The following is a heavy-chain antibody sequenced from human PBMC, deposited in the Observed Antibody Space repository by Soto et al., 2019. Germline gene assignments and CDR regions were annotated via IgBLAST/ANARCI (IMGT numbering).Heavy chain of an antibody. V-gene: IGHV1-2*04. D-gene: IGHD2-15*01. CDR3: ARGAYCSGGSCYRYYCYGMDV. Sequence: ASVKVSCKASGYTFTGYYVHWVRQAPGQGLEWMGWITPNSGGTNYAQKFQGWVTMTRDTSISTAYMELSRLRSDDTAVYYCARGAYCSGGSCYRYYCYGMDVWGQGTTVTVSS. CDR1: GYTFTGYY. CDR2: ITPNSGGT. J-gene: IGHJ6*02.